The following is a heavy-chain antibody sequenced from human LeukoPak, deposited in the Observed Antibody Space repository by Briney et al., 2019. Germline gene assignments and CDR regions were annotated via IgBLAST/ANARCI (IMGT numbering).Heavy chain of an antibody. CDR2: ISWNSGSI. CDR3: AKDMIPGIAAAGTLDY. CDR1: GFTFDDYA. V-gene: IGHV3-9*01. D-gene: IGHD6-13*01. J-gene: IGHJ4*02. Sequence: GRSLRLSCAASGFTFDDYAMHWVRHAPGKGLEWVSGISWNSGSIGYADSVKGRFTISRDNAKNSLYLQMNSLRAEDTALYYCAKDMIPGIAAAGTLDYWGQGTLVTVSP.